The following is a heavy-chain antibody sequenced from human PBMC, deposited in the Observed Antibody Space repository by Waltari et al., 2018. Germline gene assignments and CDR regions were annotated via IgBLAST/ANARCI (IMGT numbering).Heavy chain of an antibody. CDR1: GYSISSGYY. D-gene: IGHD3-3*01. CDR3: ARDLGSNYDFWSGYSPRYFDY. Sequence: QVQLQESGPGLVKPSETLSLTCAVSGYSISSGYYWGWIRQPPGKGLEWIGSIYHSGGTYYNPSLKSRVTISVDTSKNQFSLKRSSVTAADTAVYYCARDLGSNYDFWSGYSPRYFDYWGQGTLVTVSS. J-gene: IGHJ4*02. CDR2: IYHSGGT. V-gene: IGHV4-38-2*02.